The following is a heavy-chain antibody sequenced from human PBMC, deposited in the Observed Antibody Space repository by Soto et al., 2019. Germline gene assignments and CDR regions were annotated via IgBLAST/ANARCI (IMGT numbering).Heavy chain of an antibody. J-gene: IGHJ6*02. D-gene: IGHD5-12*01. CDR3: ARRGIVATINLRGVGYSYYGMDV. V-gene: IGHV4-34*01. CDR1: GGSFSGYY. CDR2: INHSGST. Sequence: SETLSLTCAVYGGSFSGYYWSGIRQPPGEGLEWIGEINHSGSTNYNPSLKSRVTISVDTSKNQFSLKLSSVTAADTAVYYCARRGIVATINLRGVGYSYYGMDVWGQGATVT.